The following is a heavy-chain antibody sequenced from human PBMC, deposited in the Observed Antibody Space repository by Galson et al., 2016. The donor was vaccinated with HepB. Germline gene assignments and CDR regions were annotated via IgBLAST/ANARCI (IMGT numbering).Heavy chain of an antibody. CDR3: GKHGGFDY. J-gene: IGHJ4*02. V-gene: IGHV3-23*01. CDR1: EFSFSTSG. Sequence: SLRLSCAASEFSFSTSGMSWVRPTPRRGLEWVSGITGSGATTHYADSVKGRFTISRDNYKNTLYLYMNSLRAGDTAVYYCGKHGGFDYWGQGALVTVSS. D-gene: IGHD3-16*01. CDR2: ITGSGATT.